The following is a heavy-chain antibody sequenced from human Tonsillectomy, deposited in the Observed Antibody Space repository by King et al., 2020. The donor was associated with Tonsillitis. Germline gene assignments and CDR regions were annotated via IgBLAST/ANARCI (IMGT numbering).Heavy chain of an antibody. CDR2: INHSGST. CDR1: GGSFSGYY. Sequence: VQLQQWGAGLLKPSETLSLTCAVYGGSFSGYYWSWIRQPPGKGLEWIGEINHSGSTNYNPALKSRVTISVDTSKNQFSLKLSSVTAADTAVYYCARGPGSSKAHLDYWGQGTLVTVSS. D-gene: IGHD6-13*01. J-gene: IGHJ4*02. CDR3: ARGPGSSKAHLDY. V-gene: IGHV4-34*01.